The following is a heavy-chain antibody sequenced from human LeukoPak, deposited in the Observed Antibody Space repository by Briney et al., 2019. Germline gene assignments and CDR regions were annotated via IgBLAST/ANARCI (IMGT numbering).Heavy chain of an antibody. J-gene: IGHJ5*02. CDR3: ARDWGLIGSTDWGGHENWFDP. CDR1: GGIFMNYA. D-gene: IGHD1-7*01. V-gene: IGHV1-69*13. Sequence: ASVKVSCKASGGIFMNYAISWVRQAPGQGLEWMGGIIPIFGTGSNAQKFQGRVTITADESTSTAYMELSNLRSEDTAVYYCARDWGLIGSTDWGGHENWFDPWGQGTLVTVSS. CDR2: IIPIFGTG.